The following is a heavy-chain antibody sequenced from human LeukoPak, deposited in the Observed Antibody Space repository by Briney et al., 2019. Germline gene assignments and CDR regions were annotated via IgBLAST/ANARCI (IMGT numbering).Heavy chain of an antibody. J-gene: IGHJ4*02. Sequence: RPGGSPRLSCAASGFNFDDYGMSWVRQAPGKGLEWVSGINWNGNTYYADSVKGRFTISRDNAKNSLYLQMNSLRAEDTALYYCARHDYGDQYWGQGTLVTVSS. V-gene: IGHV3-20*04. CDR2: INWNGNT. CDR1: GFNFDDYG. CDR3: ARHDYGDQY. D-gene: IGHD4-17*01.